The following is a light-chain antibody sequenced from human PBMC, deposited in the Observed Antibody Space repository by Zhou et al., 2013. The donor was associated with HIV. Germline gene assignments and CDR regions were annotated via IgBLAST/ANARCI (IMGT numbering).Light chain of an antibody. V-gene: IGKV3-11*01. Sequence: EIVLTQSPGTLSLSPGGRGTLSCRASQTVIGSSLAWYQQKPGQAPRLLIYDASNRATGIPARFSGSGSGTDFTLTISSLEPEDFAVYYCQQRSTFGPGTKVDIK. J-gene: IGKJ3*01. CDR2: DAS. CDR3: QQRST. CDR1: QTVIGSS.